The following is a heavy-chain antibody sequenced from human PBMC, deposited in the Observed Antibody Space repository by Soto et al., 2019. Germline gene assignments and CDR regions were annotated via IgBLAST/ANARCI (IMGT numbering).Heavy chain of an antibody. CDR1: GYTFTNYA. CDR3: ARTGHSGSYDY. V-gene: IGHV1-3*01. Sequence: ASVKVSCKASGYTFTNYAMHWVRQAPGQRLEWMGWINAGNGNTKYSQKFQGRVTITRDTSASTVYLDLSSLSSEDTAFYYCARTGHSGSYDYWGQGTLVTVSS. D-gene: IGHD3-22*01. CDR2: INAGNGNT. J-gene: IGHJ4*02.